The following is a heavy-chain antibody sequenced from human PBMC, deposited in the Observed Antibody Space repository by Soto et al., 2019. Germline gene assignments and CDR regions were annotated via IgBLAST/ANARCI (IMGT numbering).Heavy chain of an antibody. Sequence: GGSLRLSCAASGFSVTDYDLNWVRQAPGKGLEWVSGIGVSDDSTYYADSVKGRFSISRDNSINAFYLQMDNLRPEDTALYYCATVTWTGDYRPWGQGTQVTVSS. D-gene: IGHD4-17*01. CDR1: GFSVTDYD. CDR3: ATVTWTGDYRP. J-gene: IGHJ5*02. V-gene: IGHV3-23*01. CDR2: IGVSDDST.